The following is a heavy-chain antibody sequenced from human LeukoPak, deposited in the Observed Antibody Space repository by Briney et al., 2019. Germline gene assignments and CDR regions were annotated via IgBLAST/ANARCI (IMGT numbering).Heavy chain of an antibody. CDR1: GSSIGAYS. CDR3: ARAYSGYAPFDY. D-gene: IGHD5-12*01. Sequence: SETLSLTCTVSGSSIGAYSWSWIRQPPGKGLEWIGYIYTTGSTHHNPSLKSRVTMSLDRSKNQFSLKLSSVTAADTAVYYCARAYSGYAPFDYWGQGTLVTVSS. V-gene: IGHV4-4*09. CDR2: IYTTGST. J-gene: IGHJ4*02.